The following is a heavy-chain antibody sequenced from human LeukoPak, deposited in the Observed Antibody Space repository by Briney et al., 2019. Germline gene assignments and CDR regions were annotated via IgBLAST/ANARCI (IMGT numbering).Heavy chain of an antibody. V-gene: IGHV3-74*01. J-gene: IGHJ4*02. CDR3: ATKQWLAPPPDS. CDR2: INTDGTVT. Sequence: GGPLRLSCAASGFTFSKYWMLWVRHAPGKGLESVSRINTDGTVTTYADSVKRRFTFSRDNADNTLFLQMNSVRDEDTAVYYCATKQWLAPPPDSWGQGTPVTVSS. D-gene: IGHD6-19*01. CDR1: GFTFSKYW.